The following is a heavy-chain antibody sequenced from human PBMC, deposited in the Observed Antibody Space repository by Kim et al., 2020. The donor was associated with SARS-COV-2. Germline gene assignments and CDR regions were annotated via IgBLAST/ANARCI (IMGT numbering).Heavy chain of an antibody. J-gene: IGHJ6*02. CDR1: GGSISSGGYS. D-gene: IGHD3-10*01. CDR2: IYHSGST. CDR3: ARGLTGSGSYPPYYYYYGMDV. Sequence: SETLSLTCAVSGGSISSGGYSWSWIRQPPGKGLEWIGYIYHSGSTYYNPSLKSRVTISVDRSKNQFSLKLRSVTAADTAVYYCARGLTGSGSYPPYYYYYGMDVWGQGTTVTVSS. V-gene: IGHV4-30-2*01.